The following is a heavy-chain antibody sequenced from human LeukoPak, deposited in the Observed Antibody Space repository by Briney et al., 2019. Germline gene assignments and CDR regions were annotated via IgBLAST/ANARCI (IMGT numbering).Heavy chain of an antibody. CDR3: ARDIASFFGYNSWGFFDY. CDR2: IYYSGST. V-gene: IGHV4-59*01. Sequence: SETPSLTCTVSGGSISSYYWSWIRQPPGKGLEWIGYIYYSGSTNYNPSLKSRVTISVDTSENQFSLKLSSVTAADTAVYYCARDIASFFGYNSWGFFDYWGQGTLVTVSS. J-gene: IGHJ4*02. CDR1: GGSISSYY. D-gene: IGHD5-24*01.